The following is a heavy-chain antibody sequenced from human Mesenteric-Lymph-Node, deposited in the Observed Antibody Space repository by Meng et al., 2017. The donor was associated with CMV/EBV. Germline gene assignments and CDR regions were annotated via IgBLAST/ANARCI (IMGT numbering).Heavy chain of an antibody. CDR2: IYTSGST. CDR1: GGSISSYY. Sequence: SETLSLTCTVSGGSISSYYWSWIRQPAGKGLEWIGRIYTSGSTNYNPSLKSRVTISVDTSKNQFSLKLSSVTAADTAVYYCARHYSDFWSGPITPFDYWGQGTLVTVSS. J-gene: IGHJ4*02. CDR3: ARHYSDFWSGPITPFDY. D-gene: IGHD3-3*01. V-gene: IGHV4-4*07.